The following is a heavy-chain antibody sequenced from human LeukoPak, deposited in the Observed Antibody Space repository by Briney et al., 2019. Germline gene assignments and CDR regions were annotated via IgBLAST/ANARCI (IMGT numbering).Heavy chain of an antibody. CDR1: GYSISSGYY. CDR3: ARDSSGAEYGIDY. V-gene: IGHV4-38-2*02. CDR2: IYHSGST. D-gene: IGHD3-22*01. J-gene: IGHJ4*02. Sequence: SETLSLTCTVSGYSISSGYYWGWIRQPPGKGLEWIGSIYHSGSTYYNPSLKSRVTISVDTSKNQFSLKLSSVTAADTAVYYCARDSSGAEYGIDYWGQGTLATVSS.